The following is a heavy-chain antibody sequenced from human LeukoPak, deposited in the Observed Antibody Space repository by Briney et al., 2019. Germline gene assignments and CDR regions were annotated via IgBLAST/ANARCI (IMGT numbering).Heavy chain of an antibody. CDR2: INHSGST. V-gene: IGHV4-34*01. D-gene: IGHD3-9*01. Sequence: PSETLSLTCAVYGGSFSGYYWSWIRQPPGKGLEWIGEINHSGSTNYNPSLKSRVTISVDTSKNQFSLKLSSVTAADTAVYYCASLNSYDILTGYHDAFDIWGQGTMVTVSS. CDR1: GGSFSGYY. CDR3: ASLNSYDILTGYHDAFDI. J-gene: IGHJ3*02.